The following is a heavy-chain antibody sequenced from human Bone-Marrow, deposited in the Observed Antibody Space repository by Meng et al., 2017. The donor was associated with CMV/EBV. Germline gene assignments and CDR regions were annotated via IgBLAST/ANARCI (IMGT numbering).Heavy chain of an antibody. J-gene: IGHJ6*02. D-gene: IGHD2-15*01. CDR1: GGSISSGDYY. CDR2: IYDSGST. CDR3: ARLPGYCSGSSCYGYGMDV. Sequence: SETLSLTCTVSGGSISSGDYYWSWIRQPPGKGLEWIGYIYDSGSTNYNPSLRSRVTISVDTSKNQFSLDLSSVTAADTAVYYCARLPGYCSGSSCYGYGMDVWGQGTTVTVSS. V-gene: IGHV4-61*08.